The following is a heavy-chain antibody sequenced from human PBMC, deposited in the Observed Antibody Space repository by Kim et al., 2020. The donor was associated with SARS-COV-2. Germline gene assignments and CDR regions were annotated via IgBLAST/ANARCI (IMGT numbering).Heavy chain of an antibody. J-gene: IGHJ2*01. V-gene: IGHV5-51*01. CDR2: IYPGDSDT. Sequence: GESLKISCKGSGYSFTSYWIGWVRQMPGKGLEWMGIIYPGDSDTRYSPSFQGQVTISADKSISTAYLQWSSLKASDTAMYYCARQGQQLAGVEGGSYWYFDLWGRGTLVTVSS. D-gene: IGHD6-13*01. CDR1: GYSFTSYW. CDR3: ARQGQQLAGVEGGSYWYFDL.